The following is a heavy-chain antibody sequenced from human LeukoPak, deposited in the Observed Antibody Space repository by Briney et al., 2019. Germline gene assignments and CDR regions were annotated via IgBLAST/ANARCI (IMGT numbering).Heavy chain of an antibody. CDR3: ARVAAAITPVGY. Sequence: PGGSLRLSCAASGFTFSSYAMHWVRQAPGKGLEWVAVISYDGSNKYYADSVKGRFTISRDNSKNTLYLQMNSLRAKDTAVYYCARVAAAITPVGYWGQGTLVTVSS. CDR1: GFTFSSYA. V-gene: IGHV3-30-3*01. D-gene: IGHD2-2*02. CDR2: ISYDGSNK. J-gene: IGHJ4*02.